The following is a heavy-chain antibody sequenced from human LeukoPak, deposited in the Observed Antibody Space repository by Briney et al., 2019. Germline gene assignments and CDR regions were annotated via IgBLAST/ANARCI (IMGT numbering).Heavy chain of an antibody. J-gene: IGHJ4*02. V-gene: IGHV1-2*06. CDR3: ARDPAPASTFDY. D-gene: IGHD2-2*01. CDR2: INPNSGGT. Sequence: ASVKVSCKASGYTFTCYYMHWVRQAPGQGLEWMGRINPNSGGTNYAQKFQGRVTMTRDTSISTAYMELSRLRSDDTAVYYCARDPAPASTFDYWGQETLVTVSS. CDR1: GYTFTCYY.